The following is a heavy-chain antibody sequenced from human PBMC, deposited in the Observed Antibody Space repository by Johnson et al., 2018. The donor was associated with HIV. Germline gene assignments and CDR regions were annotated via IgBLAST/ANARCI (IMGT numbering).Heavy chain of an antibody. D-gene: IGHD6-6*01. V-gene: IGHV3-30*03. CDR1: GFTFHDYG. CDR3: ARDSSNSFRFEMYAFDI. CDR2: ISYDGSNK. J-gene: IGHJ3*02. Sequence: QVQLVESGGGVVRPGGSLRLSCAASGFTFHDYGMNWVRQTPGKGLEWVAVISYDGSNKYYADSVKGRFTISRDNSKNTLYLQMNSLRPEDTAVYYCARDSSNSFRFEMYAFDIWGQGTMVTVSS.